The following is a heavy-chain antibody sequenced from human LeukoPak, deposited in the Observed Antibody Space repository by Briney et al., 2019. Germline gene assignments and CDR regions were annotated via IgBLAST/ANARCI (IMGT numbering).Heavy chain of an antibody. V-gene: IGHV3-15*01. Sequence: GGSLRLSCAASGFTFSYAWMNWVRQAPGKGLEWVGRIKSRSDGGTTDYAAPVKGRFIISRDDSKNTLYLQMNSLKTEDTGVYYCARLRIAAAGTDRDPYYYYYYMDVWGKGTTVTISS. CDR3: ARLRIAAAGTDRDPYYYYYYMDV. CDR1: GFTFSYAW. D-gene: IGHD6-13*01. J-gene: IGHJ6*03. CDR2: IKSRSDGGTT.